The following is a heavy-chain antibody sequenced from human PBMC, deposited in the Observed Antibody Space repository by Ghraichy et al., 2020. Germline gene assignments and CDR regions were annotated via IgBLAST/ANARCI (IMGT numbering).Heavy chain of an antibody. CDR2: IYNGGAA. Sequence: SETLSLTCTVSGASISIRSDDWGWIRQPPGRGLEWVGSIYNGGAALYNPSLKSRVTVSLDTSKNQFSLNMSAVTAADSAFYYCARHFSMSGIRRDYFDYWGQGTMVTVSS. CDR1: GASISIRSDD. V-gene: IGHV4-39*01. J-gene: IGHJ4*03. D-gene: IGHD3-10*01. CDR3: ARHFSMSGIRRDYFDY.